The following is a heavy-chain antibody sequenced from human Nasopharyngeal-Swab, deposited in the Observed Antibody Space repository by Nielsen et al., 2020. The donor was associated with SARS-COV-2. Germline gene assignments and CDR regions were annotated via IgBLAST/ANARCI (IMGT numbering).Heavy chain of an antibody. D-gene: IGHD1-26*01. Sequence: GGSLRLSCAASGFTFSSYAMTWVRQAPGKGLEWVSTISGSGGSTYYADSVKGRFTISRDNSKNTLYLQMNSLRAEDTAVYYCAKYEYLLVGATFDYWGQGTLVTVSS. J-gene: IGHJ4*02. CDR3: AKYEYLLVGATFDY. V-gene: IGHV3-23*01. CDR2: ISGSGGST. CDR1: GFTFSSYA.